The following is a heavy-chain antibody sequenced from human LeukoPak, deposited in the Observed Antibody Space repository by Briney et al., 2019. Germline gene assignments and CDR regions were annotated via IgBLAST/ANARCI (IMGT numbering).Heavy chain of an antibody. CDR2: ISAYNGNT. Sequence: ASVKVSCKASGYTFTSYGISGVRQAPGQGLEWMGWISAYNGNTNYAQKLQGRVTMTTDTSTSTAYMELRSLRSDDTAVYYCAREGWYSSSWPDAFDIWGQGTMVTVSS. V-gene: IGHV1-18*01. D-gene: IGHD6-13*01. CDR1: GYTFTSYG. CDR3: AREGWYSSSWPDAFDI. J-gene: IGHJ3*02.